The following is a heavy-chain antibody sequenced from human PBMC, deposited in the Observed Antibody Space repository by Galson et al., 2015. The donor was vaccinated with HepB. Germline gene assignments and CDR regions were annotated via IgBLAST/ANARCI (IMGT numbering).Heavy chain of an antibody. CDR1: GFTFSSYS. D-gene: IGHD3-3*01. Sequence: SLRLSCAASGFTFSSYSMNWVRQAPGKGLEWVSYISNTASTIYYADSVKGRFTMSRDNANSSVDLQMNNLRAEDTAVYYCARVPRFLKWLNGDWFDPWGQGTLVTVSS. CDR2: ISNTASTI. CDR3: ARVPRFLKWLNGDWFDP. J-gene: IGHJ5*02. V-gene: IGHV3-48*03.